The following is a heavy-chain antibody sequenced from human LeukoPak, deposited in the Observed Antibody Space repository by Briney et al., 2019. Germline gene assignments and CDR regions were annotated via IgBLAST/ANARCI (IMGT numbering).Heavy chain of an antibody. CDR2: MNLDGSEK. V-gene: IGHV3-7*01. Sequence: QPGGSLRLSCAASGFTFTSHWMSLVRQAPGKGLEWVARMNLDGSEKYYVDSVKGRFTISRDNAKTSLYLEMNSLRAEDTAVYYCARDATYCTNGVCYTRFDYWGQGTLVTVSS. CDR1: GFTFTSHW. J-gene: IGHJ4*02. CDR3: ARDATYCTNGVCYTRFDY. D-gene: IGHD2-8*01.